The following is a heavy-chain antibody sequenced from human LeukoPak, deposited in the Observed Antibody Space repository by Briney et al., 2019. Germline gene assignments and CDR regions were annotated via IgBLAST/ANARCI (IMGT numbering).Heavy chain of an antibody. CDR1: GGSISSSSYY. CDR3: ARDVYIPIYYYYYMDV. Sequence: SETLSLTCTVSGGSISSSSYYWGWIRQPPGKGLEWIGSIYYSGSTYYNPSLKSRVTISVDTSKNQFSLKLSSVTAADTAAYYCARDVYIPIYYYYYMDVWGKGTTVTVSS. D-gene: IGHD5/OR15-5a*01. J-gene: IGHJ6*03. V-gene: IGHV4-39*07. CDR2: IYYSGST.